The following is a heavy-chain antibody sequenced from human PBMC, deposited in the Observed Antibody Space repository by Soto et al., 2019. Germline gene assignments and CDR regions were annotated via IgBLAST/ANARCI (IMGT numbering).Heavy chain of an antibody. V-gene: IGHV3-23*01. CDR1: GFTFSSYA. CDR2: ISGSGGST. J-gene: IGHJ4*02. D-gene: IGHD2-2*01. Sequence: EVQLLESGGGLVQPGGSLRLSCAASGFTFSSYAMSWVRQAPGKGLEWVSAISGSGGSTYYADSVKGRFTISRDNSKNTXXVQMNSLRAEDTAVYYCAKGRGYCSSTSCYVGSDYWGQGTLVTVSS. CDR3: AKGRGYCSSTSCYVGSDY.